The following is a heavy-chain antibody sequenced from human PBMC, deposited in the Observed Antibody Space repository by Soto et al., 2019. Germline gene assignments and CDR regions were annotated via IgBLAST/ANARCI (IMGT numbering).Heavy chain of an antibody. CDR2: ISSSGGGT. D-gene: IGHD1-26*01. Sequence: EVQLLESGGGLVQPGGSLRLSCAASGFTFSSYAMSWVRQAPGKGLEWVSAISSSGGGTSYTDSVKGRFTISRDTSKNTLYLQMSSLRAEDTAVYYCATGSASYDYWGQGTQVTVSS. V-gene: IGHV3-23*01. CDR3: ATGSASYDY. CDR1: GFTFSSYA. J-gene: IGHJ4*02.